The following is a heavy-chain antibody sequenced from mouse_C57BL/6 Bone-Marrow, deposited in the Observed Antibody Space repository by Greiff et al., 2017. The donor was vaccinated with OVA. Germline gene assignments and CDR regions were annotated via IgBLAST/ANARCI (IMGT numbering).Heavy chain of an antibody. V-gene: IGHV5-4*01. CDR1: GFTFSSYA. J-gene: IGHJ4*01. CDR2: ISDGGSYT. CDR3: ARGGGNYLYYAMDY. Sequence: EVQLVESGGDLVKPGGSLKLSCAASGFTFSSYAMSWVRQTPEKRLEWVATISDGGSYTYYPDNVKGRFTISRDNAKNNLYLQMSHLKSEDTAMYYCARGGGNYLYYAMDYWGQGTSVTVSS. D-gene: IGHD2-1*01.